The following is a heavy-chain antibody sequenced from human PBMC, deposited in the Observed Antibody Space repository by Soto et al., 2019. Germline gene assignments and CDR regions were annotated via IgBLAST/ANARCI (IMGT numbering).Heavy chain of an antibody. CDR1: GGSMSGYY. J-gene: IGHJ4*02. Sequence: QVQLQESGPGLVKPSETLSLTCSVSGGSMSGYYWSWIRQPPGKGLEWIGFIYYRGNTNYNPSLKSRVTISVDTSKNQSSLKLSSVTAADTALYYCARGYSGSEYWGQGTLVTVSS. V-gene: IGHV4-59*01. D-gene: IGHD1-26*01. CDR2: IYYRGNT. CDR3: ARGYSGSEY.